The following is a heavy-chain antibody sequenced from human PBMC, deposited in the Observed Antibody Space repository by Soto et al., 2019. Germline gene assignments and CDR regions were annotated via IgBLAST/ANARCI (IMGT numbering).Heavy chain of an antibody. CDR1: GFTFSSYA. V-gene: IGHV3-30-3*01. CDR2: ISYDGSNK. J-gene: IGHJ4*02. Sequence: QVQLVESGGGVVQPGRSLRLSCAASGFTFSSYAMHWVRQAPGKGLEWVAVISYDGSNKYYADSVKGRFTISRDNSKNTLYLQMNSLRAEATAVYYCARATDQRDYFDYWGQGTLVTVSS. CDR3: ARATDQRDYFDY.